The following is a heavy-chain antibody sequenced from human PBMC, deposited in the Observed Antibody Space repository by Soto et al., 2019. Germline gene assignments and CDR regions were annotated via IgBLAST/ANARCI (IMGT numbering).Heavy chain of an antibody. CDR3: AKDRGKRHCSAITCHLGMVV. V-gene: IGHV3-30*18. CDR1: AFTFSNYG. J-gene: IGHJ6*02. D-gene: IGHD2-15*01. CDR2: ISYDGTNK. Sequence: QVQLVESGGGVVQPGRSMRLSCAASAFTFSNYGMHWVRQAPGKGLEWVAVISYDGTNKYYGDSVKGRFTISRDNANNRMYLHMTSLRTEDTAVYFCAKDRGKRHCSAITCHLGMVVWGQGTTVTVSS.